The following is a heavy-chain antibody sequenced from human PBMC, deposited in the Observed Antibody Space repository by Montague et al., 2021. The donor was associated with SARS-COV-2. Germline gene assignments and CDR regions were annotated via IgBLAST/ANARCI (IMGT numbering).Heavy chain of an antibody. Sequence: PALVKPTQTLTLTCTFSGFSLSTSGMCVSWIRQPPGKALEWLARIDWDDGKYYSTSLKTRLTISKDTSKNQVVLTMTNMDPVDTATYYCARETGTTVSLDYWGQGTLVTVSS. CDR3: ARETGTTVSLDY. CDR2: IDWDDGK. CDR1: GFSLSTSGMC. D-gene: IGHD1-7*01. V-gene: IGHV2-70*11. J-gene: IGHJ4*02.